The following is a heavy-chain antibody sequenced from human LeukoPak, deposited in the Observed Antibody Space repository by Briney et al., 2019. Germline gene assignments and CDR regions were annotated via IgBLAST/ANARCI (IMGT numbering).Heavy chain of an antibody. CDR3: AFPLTSTVAIDAFDI. D-gene: IGHD4-23*01. Sequence: GASVKVSCKASGYTFTGYYMHWVRQAPGQGLEWMGWINPNSGGTNYAQKFQGRVTMTRDTSISTAYMELSRLRSDDTAVYYCAFPLTSTVAIDAFDIWGQGTMVTVSS. CDR1: GYTFTGYY. J-gene: IGHJ3*02. CDR2: INPNSGGT. V-gene: IGHV1-2*02.